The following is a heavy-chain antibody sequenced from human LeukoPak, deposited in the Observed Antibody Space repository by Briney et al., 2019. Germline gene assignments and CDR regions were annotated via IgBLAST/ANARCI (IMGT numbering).Heavy chain of an antibody. CDR3: ARVTTMIVGVNWFDP. D-gene: IGHD3-22*01. CDR1: GGSFSGYY. V-gene: IGHV4-34*01. Sequence: SGTLSLTCAVYGGSFSGYYWSWIRQPPGKGLEWIGEINHSGSTNYNPSLKSRVTISVDTFKNQFSLKLSSVTAADTAVYYCARVTTMIVGVNWFDPWGQGTLVAVSS. CDR2: INHSGST. J-gene: IGHJ5*02.